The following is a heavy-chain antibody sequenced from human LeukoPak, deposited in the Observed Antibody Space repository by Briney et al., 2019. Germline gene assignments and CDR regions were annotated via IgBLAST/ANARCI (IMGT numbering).Heavy chain of an antibody. CDR2: ISSSSSTI. Sequence: GGSLSLSCAASGFTFCSYRMNWLRQAPGKGLEWLSYISSSSSTIYYADSVKGRFTISRDNAKNSLYLQMNSLRAEDTAVYYCARVGGYSYGYDYWGQGTLVTVSS. CDR3: ARVGGYSYGYDY. D-gene: IGHD5-18*01. J-gene: IGHJ4*02. V-gene: IGHV3-48*01. CDR1: GFTFCSYR.